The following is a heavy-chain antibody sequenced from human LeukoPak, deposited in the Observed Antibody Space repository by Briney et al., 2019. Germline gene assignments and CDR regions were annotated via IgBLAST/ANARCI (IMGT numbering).Heavy chain of an antibody. D-gene: IGHD5-12*01. J-gene: IGHJ5*02. CDR1: GFTFNSYA. Sequence: GGSLRLSCAASGFTFNSYAMNWVRQAPGKGLAWVSGINNSGGSTYYADSVKGRFTISRDNSKNTLYLQMNSLRAEGTAVYYCAKPPGLRRLDPWGQGTLDTVSS. CDR3: AKPPGLRRLDP. CDR2: INNSGGST. V-gene: IGHV3-23*01.